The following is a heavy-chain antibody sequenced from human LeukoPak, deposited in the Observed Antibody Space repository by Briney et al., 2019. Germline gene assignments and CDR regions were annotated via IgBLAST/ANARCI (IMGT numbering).Heavy chain of an antibody. CDR3: ARSNGSSGYYHPYNWFDP. Sequence: VKVSCKASGGTFSSYAISWVRQAPGQGLEWMGGIIPIFGTANYAQKFQGRVTITADESTSTAYMELSSLRSEDTAVYYCARSNGSSGYYHPYNWFDPWGQGTLVTVSS. V-gene: IGHV1-69*13. D-gene: IGHD3-22*01. J-gene: IGHJ5*02. CDR2: IIPIFGTA. CDR1: GGTFSSYA.